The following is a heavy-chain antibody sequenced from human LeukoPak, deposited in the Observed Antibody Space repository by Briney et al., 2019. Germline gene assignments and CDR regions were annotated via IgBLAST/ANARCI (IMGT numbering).Heavy chain of an antibody. J-gene: IGHJ5*02. CDR2: ISWDSINI. V-gene: IGHV3-9*01. CDR1: QFTFDDHA. Sequence: GRSLRLSCAASQFTFDDHAMHWVRQGPGKGLEWVSGISWDSINIAYADSVKGRFTTSRDNAKNSLYLQMNSLRAEDTAVYYCARAGIAAALKPNWFDPWGQGTLVTVSS. CDR3: ARAGIAAALKPNWFDP. D-gene: IGHD6-13*01.